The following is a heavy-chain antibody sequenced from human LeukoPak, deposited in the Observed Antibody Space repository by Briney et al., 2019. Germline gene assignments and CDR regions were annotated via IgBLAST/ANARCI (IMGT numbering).Heavy chain of an antibody. CDR3: ARGPQPYDDSGSRAFDI. V-gene: IGHV3-64*01. Sequence: GSLRLSCAASGFTFSDYAMHWVRQAPGKKLEYVSTISSNADITYYATSVKGRFTISRDNSKNTLFLQLGSLRAEDMAVYYCARGPQPYDDSGSRAFDIWGQGAMVTVSS. CDR2: ISSNADIT. CDR1: GFTFSDYA. J-gene: IGHJ3*02. D-gene: IGHD4-17*01.